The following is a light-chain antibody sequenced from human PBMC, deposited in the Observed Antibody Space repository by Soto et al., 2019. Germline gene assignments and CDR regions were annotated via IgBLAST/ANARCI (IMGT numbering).Light chain of an antibody. CDR1: QSLGSDY. J-gene: IGKJ1*01. CDR2: GVS. Sequence: ETVLTQSPGTLSLSPGERATLSCRASQSLGSDYLAWYQQKPGQAPRLLIYGVSSRATDIPDRFSGSGSGTDFTLTISRLEQEDFAMYYCQLYGPSRGFGQGTKV. V-gene: IGKV3-20*01. CDR3: QLYGPSRG.